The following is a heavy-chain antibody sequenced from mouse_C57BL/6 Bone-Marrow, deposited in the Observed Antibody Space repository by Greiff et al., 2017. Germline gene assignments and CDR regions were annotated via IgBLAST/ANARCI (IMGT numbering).Heavy chain of an antibody. V-gene: IGHV1-54*01. D-gene: IGHD2-14*01. J-gene: IGHJ3*01. Sequence: VQLQQSGAELVRPGTSVKVSCKASGYAFTNYLIEWVKQRPGQGLEWIGVINPGSGGTNYNEKFKGKETLTADKSSSTAYMQLSSLTSEDSAVYFCARRGYGYLSWFAYWGQGTLVTVSA. CDR3: ARRGYGYLSWFAY. CDR2: INPGSGGT. CDR1: GYAFTNYL.